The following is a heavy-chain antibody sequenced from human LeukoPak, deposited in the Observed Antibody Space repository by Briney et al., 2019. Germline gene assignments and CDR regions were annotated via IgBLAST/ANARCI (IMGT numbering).Heavy chain of an antibody. CDR1: GYTFTSYG. J-gene: IGHJ4*02. Sequence: VASVKVSCKASGYTFTSYGSSGVRQAPGQGLEWMGWISAYNGNTNYAQKLQGRVTMTTDTSTSTAYMELRSLRSDDTAVYYCARDYRASGYYQYGYWGQGTLVTVSS. V-gene: IGHV1-18*01. D-gene: IGHD3-22*01. CDR2: ISAYNGNT. CDR3: ARDYRASGYYQYGY.